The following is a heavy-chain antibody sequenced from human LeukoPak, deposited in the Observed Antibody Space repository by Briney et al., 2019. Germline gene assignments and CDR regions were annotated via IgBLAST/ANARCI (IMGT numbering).Heavy chain of an antibody. CDR3: ARATIQTTAAAAPDP. Sequence: GESLKISCKGSGYSFTSYWIGWVRQMPGKGLEWMGIIYPGDSDTRYSPSFQGQVTISADKSISTAYLQWSSLKASDTAMYYCARATIQTTAAAAPDPWGQGTLVTVSS. CDR2: IYPGDSDT. J-gene: IGHJ5*02. CDR1: GYSFTSYW. D-gene: IGHD2-2*01. V-gene: IGHV5-51*01.